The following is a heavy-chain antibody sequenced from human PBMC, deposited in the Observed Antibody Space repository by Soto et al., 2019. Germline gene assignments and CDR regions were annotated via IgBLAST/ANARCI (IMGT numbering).Heavy chain of an antibody. J-gene: IGHJ4*02. CDR2: IYHSGST. CDR3: AREKLVATQFDY. D-gene: IGHD5-12*01. V-gene: IGHV4-38-2*02. Sequence: PSETVSLTCAVSGYSISSGYYWGWIRQPPGKGLEWIGSIYHSGSTYYNPSLKSRVTISVDTSKNQFSLKLSSVTAADTAVYYCAREKLVATQFDYWGQGTLVTVSS. CDR1: GYSISSGYY.